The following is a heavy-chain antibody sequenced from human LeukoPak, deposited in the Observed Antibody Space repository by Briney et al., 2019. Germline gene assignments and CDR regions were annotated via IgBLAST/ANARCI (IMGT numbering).Heavy chain of an antibody. V-gene: IGHV1-8*01. CDR2: VNPTTGNT. CDR3: ARGSTNYHSGDKYNWFDP. CDR1: GYTFNHYD. J-gene: IGHJ5*02. Sequence: ASVKVSCKASGYTFNHYDISWLRQATGQGPEWLGWVNPTTGNTVYAQRFQDRVTMSRNTSSSTAYMELNSLKSGDTAVYYCARGSTNYHSGDKYNWFDPWGQGTLVTVSS. D-gene: IGHD2-8*01.